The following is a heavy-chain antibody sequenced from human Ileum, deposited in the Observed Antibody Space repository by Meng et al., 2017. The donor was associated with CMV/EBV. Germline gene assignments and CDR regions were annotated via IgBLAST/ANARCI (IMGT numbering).Heavy chain of an antibody. CDR1: GGSISSYY. Sequence: QVQLQDSGPCLVEPSGTLSLTCTVSGGSISSYYWSWIRQPAGKGLEWIGRIYTSGSTNYNPSLKSRVTMSVDTSKNQFSLKLSSVTAADTAVYYCARYCSGGSCYSGRHNWFDPWGQGTLVTVSS. CDR2: IYTSGST. V-gene: IGHV4-4*07. J-gene: IGHJ5*02. D-gene: IGHD2-15*01. CDR3: ARYCSGGSCYSGRHNWFDP.